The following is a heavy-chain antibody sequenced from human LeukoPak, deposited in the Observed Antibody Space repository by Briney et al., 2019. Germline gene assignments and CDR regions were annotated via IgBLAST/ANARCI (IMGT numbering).Heavy chain of an antibody. J-gene: IGHJ4*02. CDR2: ISCGGSTV. D-gene: IGHD6-13*01. Sequence: GGSLRLSCAASGFTFSDYYMSWIRQAPGKGLEWVSYISCGGSTVYYADSVKDRFTISRDNDKKTLYLQMNSLTADDTAVYYCAKAQQQLVTFDYWGQGTLVTVSS. CDR1: GFTFSDYY. V-gene: IGHV3-11*01. CDR3: AKAQQQLVTFDY.